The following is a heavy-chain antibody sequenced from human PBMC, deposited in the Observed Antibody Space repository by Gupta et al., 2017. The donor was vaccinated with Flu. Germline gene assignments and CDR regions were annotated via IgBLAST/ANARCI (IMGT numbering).Heavy chain of an antibody. D-gene: IGHD6-19*01. CDR2: MVPSSGNT. V-gene: IGHV1-8*01. CDR3: ARGVTAGVDY. J-gene: IGHJ4*02. CDR1: GYRFNNYA. Sequence: QVQLVQSGTEVKEPGASVKVSCKASGYRFNNYAIKWMRQAPGQGLEWIGYMVPSSGNTGRAEKFQGRVTMTRDTSISTAYMALNYRMSEDTAVYYCARGVTAGVDYWGQGTLVTVSS.